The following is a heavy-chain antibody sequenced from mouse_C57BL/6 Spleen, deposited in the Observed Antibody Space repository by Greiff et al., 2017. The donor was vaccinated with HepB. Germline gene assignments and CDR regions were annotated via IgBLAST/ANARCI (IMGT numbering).Heavy chain of an antibody. CDR2: ISSGGSYT. J-gene: IGHJ1*03. V-gene: IGHV5-6*01. Sequence: EVKLVESGGDLVKPGGSLKLSCAASGFTFSSYGMSWVRQTPDKRLEWVATISSGGSYTYYPDSVKGRFTISRDNAKNTLYLQMSSLKSEDTAMYYCARATVVATWYFDVWGTGTTVTVSS. D-gene: IGHD1-1*01. CDR3: ARATVVATWYFDV. CDR1: GFTFSSYG.